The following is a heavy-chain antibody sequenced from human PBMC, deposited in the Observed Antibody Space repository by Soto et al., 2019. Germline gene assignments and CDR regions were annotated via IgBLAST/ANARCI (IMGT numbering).Heavy chain of an antibody. D-gene: IGHD1-26*01. CDR2: VKDVGNGGTA. CDR1: GLTFSDAW. J-gene: IGHJ4*02. V-gene: IGHV3-15*07. CDR3: TTHPGGWDIPPFDH. Sequence: EVQLVESGGGLVKPGGSIRLSCAASGLTFSDAWMHWVRQAPGKGLEWVGRVKDVGNGGTADYAAPVEGRFTISRDDSKDMVYLQMNSLRTEDTAMYYCTTHPGGWDIPPFDHWGQGTLVTVSS.